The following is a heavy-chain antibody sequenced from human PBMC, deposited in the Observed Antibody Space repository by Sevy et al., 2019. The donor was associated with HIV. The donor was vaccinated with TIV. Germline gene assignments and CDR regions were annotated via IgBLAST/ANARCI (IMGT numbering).Heavy chain of an antibody. CDR3: AGAAPAYYYAMDV. D-gene: IGHD2-15*01. J-gene: IGHJ6*02. CDR1: GDSVSSGNYY. CDR2: HFYSAST. Sequence: SETLSLTCTVSGDSVSSGNYYWSWIRQPPGKGLEWIGYHFYSASTTYNPSLKSRVTISVDTSKNHFSLKLTSVTAADTAVYYCAGAAPAYYYAMDVWGQGTTVTVSS. V-gene: IGHV4-61*01.